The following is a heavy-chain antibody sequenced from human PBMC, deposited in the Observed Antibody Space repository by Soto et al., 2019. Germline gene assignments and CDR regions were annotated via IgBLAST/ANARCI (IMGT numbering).Heavy chain of an antibody. CDR3: ARAEFDTYFGVPTIWFDP. CDR2: ISAYNGNT. J-gene: IGHJ5*02. Sequence: QVQLVQSGAEVKKPGASVKVSCKASGYTFTSYVISWVRQAPGQGLEWMGWISAYNGNTNYAQKLQGRVTMTTDTSTSPAYMVIRILRSDVTALYSSARAEFDTYFGVPTIWFDPWVQGTLVAVSS. D-gene: IGHD3-3*01. CDR1: GYTFTSYV. V-gene: IGHV1-18*01.